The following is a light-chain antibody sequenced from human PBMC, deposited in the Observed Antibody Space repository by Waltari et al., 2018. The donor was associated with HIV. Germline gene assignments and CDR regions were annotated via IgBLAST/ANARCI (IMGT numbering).Light chain of an antibody. V-gene: IGLV2-23*02. CDR1: SSDVGRYHL. J-gene: IGLJ2*01. Sequence: QSALTQPASVSGSPGQSITMSCPGTSSDVGRYHLFSWYQQHPGKAPKLIISEVNKRPPGITNRFSGFKSGNTASLTITGLQAEDEADYHCCSYAIGGTFVFGGGTKVTVL. CDR3: CSYAIGGTFV. CDR2: EVN.